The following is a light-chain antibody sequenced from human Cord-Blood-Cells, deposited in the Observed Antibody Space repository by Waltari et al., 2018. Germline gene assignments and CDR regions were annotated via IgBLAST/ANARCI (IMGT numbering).Light chain of an antibody. CDR1: SSDVGGYNY. CDR3: SSYAGSNNFVV. V-gene: IGLV2-8*01. CDR2: EVS. Sequence: QSALTQPPSASGSPGQSVTISCTGTSSDVGGYNYVSWYQQHPGNAPKLMIYEVSKRPSAFPDRFSGSKSGTTSSLTGSGLQAEDEADYYCSSYAGSNNFVVFGGGTKLTVL. J-gene: IGLJ2*01.